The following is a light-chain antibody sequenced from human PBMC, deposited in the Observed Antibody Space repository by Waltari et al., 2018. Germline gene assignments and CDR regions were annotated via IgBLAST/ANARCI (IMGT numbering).Light chain of an antibody. J-gene: IGKJ1*01. CDR3: HQYNNWPPWT. CDR1: QSVSSN. Sequence: ETVMTQSPATLFVSPGERATLSCRASQSVSSNLAWYQQQPGQAPRLLIYETSTRATGIPARFSGSGSGTEFTLTISSLQSEDVAIYHCHQYNNWPPWTFGQGTKVEIK. V-gene: IGKV3-15*01. CDR2: ETS.